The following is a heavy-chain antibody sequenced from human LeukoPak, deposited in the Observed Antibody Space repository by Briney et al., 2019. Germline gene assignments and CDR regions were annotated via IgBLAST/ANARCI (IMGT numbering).Heavy chain of an antibody. CDR1: GFTFDDYA. CDR2: IRSNSDGGTI. Sequence: GGSLRLSCTGSGFTFDDYAMNWFRQAPGKGLEWVGRIRSNSDGGTIDYAAPVKGRFTLSRDDSKDTLYLQMNSLQTEDTAVYYCATDFYDSTWGQGTLVTVSS. CDR3: ATDFYDST. V-gene: IGHV3-15*07. D-gene: IGHD3-22*01. J-gene: IGHJ5*02.